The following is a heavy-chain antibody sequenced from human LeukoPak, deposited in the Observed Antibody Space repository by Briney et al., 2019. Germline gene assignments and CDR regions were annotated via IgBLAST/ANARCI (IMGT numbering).Heavy chain of an antibody. CDR1: GFTFSSYA. V-gene: IGHV3-23*01. CDR2: ISGSGGST. Sequence: GGSLRLSCAASGFTFSSYAMSWVRQAPGKGLEWVSAISGSGGSTYYADSVKGRFTISRDNSKNTLYLQMNSLRAEDTAVYYCARDGRYSYGYGSFDYWGQGTLVTVSS. CDR3: ARDGRYSYGYGSFDY. J-gene: IGHJ4*02. D-gene: IGHD5-18*01.